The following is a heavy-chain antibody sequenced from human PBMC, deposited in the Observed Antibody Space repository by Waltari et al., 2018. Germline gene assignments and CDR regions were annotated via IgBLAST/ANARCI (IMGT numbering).Heavy chain of an antibody. V-gene: IGHV3-48*01. CDR3: ARDTIFGVVIDY. CDR1: GFTFSSYS. Sequence: EVQLVESGGGLVQPGGSLRLSCAASGFTFSSYSMNWVRQAPGKGLEWVSYMSSSSSAIYYADSVKGRCTISRDNAKNLLYLQMNSLRAEDTAVYYCARDTIFGVVIDYWGQGTLVTVSS. J-gene: IGHJ4*02. CDR2: MSSSSSAI. D-gene: IGHD3-3*01.